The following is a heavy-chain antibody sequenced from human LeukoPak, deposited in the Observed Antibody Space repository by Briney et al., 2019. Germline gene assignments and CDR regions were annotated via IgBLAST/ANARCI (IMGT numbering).Heavy chain of an antibody. J-gene: IGHJ4*02. D-gene: IGHD2-15*01. CDR2: INHSGST. CDR1: GGSFSGYY. CDR3: ARRVRYCSGGSCSFDY. Sequence: PSETLSLTCAVYGGSFSGYYWSWIRQPPGKGLEWIGEINHSGSTNYNPSLRSRVTISVDTSKNQFTLKLSSVTAADTAVYYCARRVRYCSGGSCSFDYWGQGTLVTVSS. V-gene: IGHV4-34*01.